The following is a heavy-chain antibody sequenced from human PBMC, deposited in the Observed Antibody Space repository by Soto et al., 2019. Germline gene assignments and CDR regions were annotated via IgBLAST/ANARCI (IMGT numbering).Heavy chain of an antibody. J-gene: IGHJ6*04. Sequence: QVQLVQSGAEVKKPGSSVKVSCKASGGTFSSYAISWVRQAPGQGLEWMGGIIPIFGTANYAQKFQGRVTITADESTSTAYMELRSLRSEDTAVYYCARRIAAAGSYYYYGMDVWGKGTTVTVSS. V-gene: IGHV1-69*12. CDR2: IIPIFGTA. CDR3: ARRIAAAGSYYYYGMDV. CDR1: GGTFSSYA. D-gene: IGHD6-13*01.